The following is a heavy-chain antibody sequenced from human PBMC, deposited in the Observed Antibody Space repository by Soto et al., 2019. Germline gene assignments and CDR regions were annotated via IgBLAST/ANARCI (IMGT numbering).Heavy chain of an antibody. Sequence: QVHLVQSGAEVKRPGASVKISCRTSGYTFTTYYIHWVRQAPGQGLEWMGIINPIGGSTTHPQKFQGRVTMTRDTPTSTVYVDLGSLSSEDTAVYYCARGHTAADHWGQGTLVTVSS. CDR2: INPIGGST. J-gene: IGHJ4*02. CDR1: GYTFTTYY. CDR3: ARGHTAADH. V-gene: IGHV1-46*01. D-gene: IGHD6-25*01.